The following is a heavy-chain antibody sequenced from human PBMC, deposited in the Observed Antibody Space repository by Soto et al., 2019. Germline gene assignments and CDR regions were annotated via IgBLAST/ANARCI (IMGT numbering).Heavy chain of an antibody. V-gene: IGHV3-30*18. CDR2: ISYDGSNK. J-gene: IGHJ2*01. Sequence: QVQLEESGGGVVQPGRSLRLSCAASGFTFSSYGMHWVRQAPGKGLEWVAVISYDGSNKYYADSVKGRFTISRDNSKNTLYLQMNSLRAEDTAVYYCAKAGIAARPYWYFDLWGRGTLVTVSS. D-gene: IGHD6-6*01. CDR3: AKAGIAARPYWYFDL. CDR1: GFTFSSYG.